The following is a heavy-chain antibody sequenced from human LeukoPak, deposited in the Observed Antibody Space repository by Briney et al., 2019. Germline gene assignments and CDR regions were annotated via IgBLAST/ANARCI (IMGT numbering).Heavy chain of an antibody. CDR2: INISGNT. CDR3: TREATANSGGYYFDY. V-gene: IGHV4-4*07. J-gene: IGHJ4*02. Sequence: SETLSLTCTVSGGSIGSNYWSWVRQPAGKGLEWVGRINISGNTNYNPSLKSRVTMSVDTSKNQFSLRLNFVTAADTAVYCCTREATANSGGYYFDYWGQGTLVTVSS. CDR1: GGSIGSNY. D-gene: IGHD6-25*01.